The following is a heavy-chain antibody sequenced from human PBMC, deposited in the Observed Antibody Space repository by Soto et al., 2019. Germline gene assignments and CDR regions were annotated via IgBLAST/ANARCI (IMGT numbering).Heavy chain of an antibody. Sequence: QMQLVQSGPEVRRPGASVKVSCKASGFSFSRSAVHWVVRARGQRFEGIGWIVGFTGNTNYAQRVHQRLSFTRDLSTSTVYMELRSLTSDDTAVYFCAADNSGYLDSAFDIWGQGTAVIVSS. D-gene: IGHD3-22*01. CDR2: IVGFTGNT. CDR1: GFSFSRSA. CDR3: AADNSGYLDSAFDI. V-gene: IGHV1-58*01. J-gene: IGHJ3*02.